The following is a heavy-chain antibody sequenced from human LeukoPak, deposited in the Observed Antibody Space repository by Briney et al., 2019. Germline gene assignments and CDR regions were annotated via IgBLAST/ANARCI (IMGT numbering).Heavy chain of an antibody. J-gene: IGHJ4*02. D-gene: IGHD3-22*01. CDR1: GGSISSYY. CDR2: IYYSGST. Sequence: SETLSLTCTVSGGSISSYYWSWIRQPPGKGLEWIGSIYYSGSTYYNPSLKSRVTISVDTSKNQFSLKLSSVTAADTAVYYCATIYDSSGYYGYFDYWGQGTLVTVSS. V-gene: IGHV4-59*05. CDR3: ATIYDSSGYYGYFDY.